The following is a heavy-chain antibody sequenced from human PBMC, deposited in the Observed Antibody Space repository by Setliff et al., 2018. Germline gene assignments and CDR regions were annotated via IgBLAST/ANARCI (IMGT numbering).Heavy chain of an antibody. D-gene: IGHD1-26*01. CDR3: ARGSPLSGSDSPLFEY. J-gene: IGHJ4*02. CDR1: GGSINNYY. V-gene: IGHV4-4*07. Sequence: SETLSLTCTVSGGSINNYYWSWIRQPAGKGLEWIGRVYSNVGTNFNPSLKSRVTISGDNAKNALYLQMNSLRAEDTAVYYCARGSPLSGSDSPLFEYWGQGALVTVSS. CDR2: VYSNVGT.